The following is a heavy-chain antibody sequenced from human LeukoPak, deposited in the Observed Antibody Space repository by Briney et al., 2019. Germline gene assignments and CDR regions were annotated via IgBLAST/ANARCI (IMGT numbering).Heavy chain of an antibody. D-gene: IGHD3-10*01. J-gene: IGHJ4*02. Sequence: SETLSLTCTVSGRSISSSRYYWGWIRQPPGKGLEWLGSIYYSGSTYYNPSLKSRVTISVDTSKNQFSLKLSSVTAADTAVYYCARTRYYYNSRSYGAPYYFDYWGQGTLVTVSS. CDR2: IYYSGST. CDR1: GRSISSSRYY. V-gene: IGHV4-39*07. CDR3: ARTRYYYNSRSYGAPYYFDY.